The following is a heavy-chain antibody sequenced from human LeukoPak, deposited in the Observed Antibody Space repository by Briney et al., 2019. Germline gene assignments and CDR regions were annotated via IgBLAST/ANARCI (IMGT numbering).Heavy chain of an antibody. Sequence: SETLSLTCTFSGGSISGYSWTWIRQPPGKGLEWIGYIYYSGTTNYNPALESRVTISIDTSRNQFSLRLSSVTDADTAVYHCASENYGSGSLNYWGQGTLVTVSS. CDR3: ASENYGSGSLNY. CDR2: IYYSGTT. D-gene: IGHD3-10*01. V-gene: IGHV4-59*08. J-gene: IGHJ4*02. CDR1: GGSISGYS.